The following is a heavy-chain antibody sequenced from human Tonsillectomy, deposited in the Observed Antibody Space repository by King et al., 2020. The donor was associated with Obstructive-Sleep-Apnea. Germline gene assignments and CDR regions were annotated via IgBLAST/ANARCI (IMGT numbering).Heavy chain of an antibody. CDR3: AKGDSSGLYSAY. CDR1: GFTFDDYA. CDR2: ISWNSGSI. Sequence: VQLVESGGGLVQPGRSLRLSCAASGFTFDDYAMHWVRQAPGKGLEWVSGISWNSGSIGYADSVKGRFTISRDNAKNSLYLQMNSLRAEDTALYYCAKGDSSGLYSAYWGQGTLVTVSS. D-gene: IGHD6-19*01. V-gene: IGHV3-9*01. J-gene: IGHJ4*02.